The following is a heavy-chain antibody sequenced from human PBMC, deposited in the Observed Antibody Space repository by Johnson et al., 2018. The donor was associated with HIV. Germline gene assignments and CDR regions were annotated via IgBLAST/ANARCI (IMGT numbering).Heavy chain of an antibody. CDR1: GFTFSSYA. D-gene: IGHD1-26*01. CDR3: TAHYRNAFDI. J-gene: IGHJ3*02. Sequence: VQLVESGGELVRPGGSLTLSCAASGFTFSSYAMSWVRQAPGKGLEWVSRINSAGSSTGYADSVKGRFTISRDNAKNTLYLQMNSLKTEDTALYYCTAHYRNAFDIWGQGTMVTVSS. CDR2: INSAGSST. V-gene: IGHV3-23*04.